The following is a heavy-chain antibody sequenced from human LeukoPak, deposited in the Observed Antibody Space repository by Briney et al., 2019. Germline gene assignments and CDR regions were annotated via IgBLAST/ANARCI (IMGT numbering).Heavy chain of an antibody. Sequence: GASVKVSCKASGYTFTSYGISWVRQAPGQGLEWMGWISAYNGNTNYAQKLQGRVTMTTDTSTSTAYMELRSLRSDDTAVYYCAREGAYCSSTSCHIRSWFDPWGQGTRVTVSS. J-gene: IGHJ5*02. CDR1: GYTFTSYG. CDR3: AREGAYCSSTSCHIRSWFDP. D-gene: IGHD2-2*01. V-gene: IGHV1-18*01. CDR2: ISAYNGNT.